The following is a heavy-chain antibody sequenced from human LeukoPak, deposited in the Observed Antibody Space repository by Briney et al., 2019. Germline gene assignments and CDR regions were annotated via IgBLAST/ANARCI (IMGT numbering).Heavy chain of an antibody. CDR1: GGSISSGSYY. V-gene: IGHV4-61*02. Sequence: SSQTLSLTCTVSGGSISSGSYYWSWIRQPAGKGLEWIGRISTSGSTNYNPSLKSRVTISVDTSKNQFSLKLSSVTAADTAVYYCARDSYYYDSSGYSEYYFDYWGQGTLVTASS. J-gene: IGHJ4*02. D-gene: IGHD3-22*01. CDR2: ISTSGST. CDR3: ARDSYYYDSSGYSEYYFDY.